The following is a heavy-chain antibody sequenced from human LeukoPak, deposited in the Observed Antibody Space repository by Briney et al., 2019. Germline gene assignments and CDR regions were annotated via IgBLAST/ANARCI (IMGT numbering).Heavy chain of an antibody. CDR3: ARGWNHLPQGWVDP. D-gene: IGHD1-14*01. J-gene: IGHJ5*02. V-gene: IGHV4-59*01. Sequence: SETLSLTCTVSGGSISTYYWSWIRQPPGKGLEWIGYIYYTGSTSYNPSLKSRVTMSPDASKNQFSLELNSVTPADTAVYYCARGWNHLPQGWVDPWGRGTLVSVSS. CDR2: IYYTGST. CDR1: GGSISTYY.